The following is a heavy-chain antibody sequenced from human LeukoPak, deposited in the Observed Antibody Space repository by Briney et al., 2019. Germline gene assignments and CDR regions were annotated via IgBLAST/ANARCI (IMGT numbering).Heavy chain of an antibody. V-gene: IGHV5-51*01. J-gene: IGHJ4*02. CDR2: IYPGDSDS. D-gene: IGHD4-23*01. CDR1: GYSFTSYW. CDR3: ATAVVTDPYFDS. Sequence: GESLKISCKGSGYSFTSYWLGWVRQMPGKGLEWMGIIYPGDSDSRYSPSFQGQVTISADKSISTAYLQWSSLKAPDTATYYCATAVVTDPYFDSWGQGTLVTVSS.